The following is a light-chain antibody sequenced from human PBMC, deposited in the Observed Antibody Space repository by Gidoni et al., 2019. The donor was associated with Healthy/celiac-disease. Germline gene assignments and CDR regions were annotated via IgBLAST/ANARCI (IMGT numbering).Light chain of an antibody. V-gene: IGKV3-20*01. CDR1: QSVSSSY. Sequence: EIVLTQSPGTLSLSPGERATLSCRASQSVSSSYLAWYQPKPGQAPRLLSYGASSRATGIPDRFSGSGSGTDCTLTISRLEPEDFAVYYCQQYGSSLLFGQGTRLEIK. CDR2: GAS. J-gene: IGKJ5*01. CDR3: QQYGSSLL.